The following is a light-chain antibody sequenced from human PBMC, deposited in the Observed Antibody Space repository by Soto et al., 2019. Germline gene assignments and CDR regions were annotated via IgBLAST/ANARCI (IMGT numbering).Light chain of an antibody. CDR1: QSVSRY. V-gene: IGKV3-11*01. CDR3: QQRKNWPLT. J-gene: IGKJ4*01. Sequence: EIVLTQSPATLSLSPGERATLSCRASQSVSRYLAWYQQKPGQAPRLLIYDASNRATGIPARFSGSGSGTDFTLTISSLEPEDFAVYYCQQRKNWPLTFGGGTRVEI. CDR2: DAS.